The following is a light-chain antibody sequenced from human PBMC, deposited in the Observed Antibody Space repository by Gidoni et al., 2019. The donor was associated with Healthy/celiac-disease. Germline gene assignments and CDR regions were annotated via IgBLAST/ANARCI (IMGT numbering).Light chain of an antibody. J-gene: IGKJ3*01. V-gene: IGKV3-11*01. CDR1: QSVSSY. CDR3: QQRSNWPPGLT. Sequence: EIVFTQSPATLSLSPWERATLSCRASQSVSSYLAWYQQKPGQAPRLLLYDASNRATGIPARFSVSGSGTDFTLTISSLEPEDFAVYYCQQRSNWPPGLTFGPGTKVDIK. CDR2: DAS.